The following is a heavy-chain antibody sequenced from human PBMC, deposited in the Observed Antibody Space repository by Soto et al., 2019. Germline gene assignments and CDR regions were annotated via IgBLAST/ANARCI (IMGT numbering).Heavy chain of an antibody. CDR1: GFSLSTSGVG. Sequence: QITLKESVPTLVRPTQTLTLTCAFSGFSLSTSGVGVGWIRQPPGKALEWLAVIYWDDSKHYSPSLRSRLTITKDTSKNQVVLTMTNMDPTDTGTYYCAHKGPEDWPLDYWGQGTLVTVSS. CDR3: AHKGPEDWPLDY. D-gene: IGHD3-9*01. V-gene: IGHV2-5*02. CDR2: IYWDDSK. J-gene: IGHJ4*02.